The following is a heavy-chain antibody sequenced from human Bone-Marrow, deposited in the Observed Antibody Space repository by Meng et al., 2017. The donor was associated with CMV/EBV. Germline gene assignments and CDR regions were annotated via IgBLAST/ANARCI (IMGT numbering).Heavy chain of an antibody. J-gene: IGHJ6*02. CDR2: IKQDGSEK. V-gene: IGHV3-7*03. CDR1: DFIFSKYA. Sequence: GESLKISCVASDFIFSKYAISWVRQAPGKGLEWVANIKQDGSEKYYVDSVKGRFTISRDNAKNSLYLQMNSLRAEDTAVYYCAKDQEWVATINVRYYYYGMDVWGQGTTVTVSS. D-gene: IGHD5-12*01. CDR3: AKDQEWVATINVRYYYYGMDV.